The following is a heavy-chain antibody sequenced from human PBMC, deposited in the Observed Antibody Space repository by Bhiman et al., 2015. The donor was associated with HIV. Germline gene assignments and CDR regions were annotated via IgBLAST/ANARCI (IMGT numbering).Heavy chain of an antibody. CDR2: IRSDATNK. CDR3: ARDPFQFWGY. Sequence: QVQLVESGGGVVQPGGSLRLSCAASGFTFSSYGIHWVRQAPGKGLEWVAFIRSDATNKYYADSVKGRFTISRDHSKNTLYLQMNSLRDEDTAVYYCARDPFQFWGYWGPGTLVTVSS. CDR1: GFTFSSYG. D-gene: IGHD3-16*01. J-gene: IGHJ4*02. V-gene: IGHV3-30*02.